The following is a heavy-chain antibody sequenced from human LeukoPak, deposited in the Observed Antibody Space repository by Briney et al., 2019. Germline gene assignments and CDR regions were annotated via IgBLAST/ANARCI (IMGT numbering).Heavy chain of an antibody. D-gene: IGHD2-15*01. Sequence: GGSLRLSCAASGFTFSNYAMTWVRQAPGKGLEWVSAITGNGGNTYYADSVKGRFTISRDNSKNTLYLQMNSLRAEDTAVYYCASTLGYCSGGSCYSFDYWGQGTLVTVSS. CDR2: ITGNGGNT. CDR3: ASTLGYCSGGSCYSFDY. V-gene: IGHV3-23*01. CDR1: GFTFSNYA. J-gene: IGHJ4*02.